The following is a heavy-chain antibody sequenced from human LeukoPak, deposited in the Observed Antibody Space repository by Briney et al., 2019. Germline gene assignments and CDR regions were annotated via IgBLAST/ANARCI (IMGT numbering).Heavy chain of an antibody. V-gene: IGHV4-4*02. Sequence: SETLSLTCGVSGVSISNNNWWSWVRQPPGKGLEWIGEIYHSGSTNYNPSLKSRVTISVDKSKNQFSLKLSSVTAADTAVYYCAKRGYSSNWPHYYGMDVWGQGTTVTVSS. J-gene: IGHJ6*02. CDR3: AKRGYSSNWPHYYGMDV. CDR2: IYHSGST. D-gene: IGHD6-13*01. CDR1: GVSISNNNW.